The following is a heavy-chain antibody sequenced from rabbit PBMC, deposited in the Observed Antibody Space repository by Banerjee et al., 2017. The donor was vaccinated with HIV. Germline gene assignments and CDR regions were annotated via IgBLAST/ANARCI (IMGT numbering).Heavy chain of an antibody. CDR2: IYAGTSGGT. CDR3: ARDVTSSGDSYFNL. V-gene: IGHV1S45*01. J-gene: IGHJ4*01. D-gene: IGHD1-1*01. Sequence: QEQLEESGGDLVKPGASLTLTCTASGIDFSSYYYMCWVRQAPGKGLEWIGCIYAGTSGGTYYATWAKGRFTISKTSSPTVTLQMTGLTDADTATYFCARDVTSSGDSYFNLWGPGTLVTVS. CDR1: GIDFSSYYY.